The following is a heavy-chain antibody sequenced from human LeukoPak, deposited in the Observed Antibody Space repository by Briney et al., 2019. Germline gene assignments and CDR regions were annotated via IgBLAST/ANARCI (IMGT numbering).Heavy chain of an antibody. J-gene: IGHJ4*02. V-gene: IGHV4-59*01. CDR3: ARAEDYSNYSG. CDR1: GGPISSYY. Sequence: PSETLSLTCTVSGGPISSYYWSWIRQPPGKGLEWIGYIYYSGSTNYNPSLKSRVTISVDTSKNQFSLKLSSVTAADTAVYYCARAEDYSNYSGWGQGTLVTVSS. D-gene: IGHD4-11*01. CDR2: IYYSGST.